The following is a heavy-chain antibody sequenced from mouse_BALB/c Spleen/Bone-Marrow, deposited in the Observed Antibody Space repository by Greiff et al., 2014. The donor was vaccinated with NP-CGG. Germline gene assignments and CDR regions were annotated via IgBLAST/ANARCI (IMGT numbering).Heavy chain of an antibody. D-gene: IGHD2-4*01. J-gene: IGHJ4*01. V-gene: IGHV1-54*01. CDR3: ARAITDAMDY. CDR1: GYAFTNYL. CDR2: INSGSGGT. Sequence: QGQLQQPGAELVRPGTSVKVSCKGSGYAFTNYLIEWVKQRPGQGLEWIGVINSGSGGTKYNEKFKGKATLTADKSPSTAYMQLSSLTSDDSAVYFCARAITDAMDYWGQGTSVTVSS.